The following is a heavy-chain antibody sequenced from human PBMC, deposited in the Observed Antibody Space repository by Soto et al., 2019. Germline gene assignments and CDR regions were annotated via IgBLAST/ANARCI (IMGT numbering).Heavy chain of an antibody. CDR1: GYSFTNND. CDR3: ARGSSGPEDAFDI. D-gene: IGHD6-19*01. CDR2: IIPIFGTA. V-gene: IGHV1-69*06. J-gene: IGHJ3*02. Sequence: SVKFSCKASGYSFTNNDVSWVRQATGQGLEWMGGIIPIFGTANYAQKFQGRVTITADKSTSTAYMELSSLRSEDTAVYYCARGSSGPEDAFDIWGQGTMVTVSS.